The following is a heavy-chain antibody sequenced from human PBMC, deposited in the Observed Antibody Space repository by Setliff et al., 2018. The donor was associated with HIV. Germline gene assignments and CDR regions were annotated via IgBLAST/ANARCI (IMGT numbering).Heavy chain of an antibody. D-gene: IGHD6-6*01. CDR2: ISVHNGKT. CDR3: ARGYSTSSSYYYGMDV. J-gene: IGHJ6*02. V-gene: IGHV1-18*01. Sequence: ASVKVSCKASGYTFTNYGINWVRQAPGQGLGWMGWISVHNGKTNFAQKVPGRVTMTTDTSTSTAYMEVRSLRSDDTATYYCARGYSTSSSYYYGMDVWGQGTTVTVSS. CDR1: GYTFTNYG.